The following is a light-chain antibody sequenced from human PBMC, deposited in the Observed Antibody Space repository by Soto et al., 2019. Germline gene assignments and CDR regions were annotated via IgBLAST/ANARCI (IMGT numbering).Light chain of an antibody. CDR2: DAS. J-gene: IGKJ1*01. V-gene: IGKV1-5*01. CDR3: LQYSSHSWT. Sequence: DIQMTQSPSTLSASVGDRVTITCRASQSISSWLAWYQQKPGKAPKLLICDASSLESGVPSRFSGSGSGTEFTLTISSLQPDDFATYYCLQYSSHSWTFGQGTKVDIK. CDR1: QSISSW.